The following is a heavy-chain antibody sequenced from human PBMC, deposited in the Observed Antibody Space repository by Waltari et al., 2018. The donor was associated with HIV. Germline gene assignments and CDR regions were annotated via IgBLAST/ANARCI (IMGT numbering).Heavy chain of an antibody. D-gene: IGHD2-15*01. J-gene: IGHJ3*02. V-gene: IGHV3-11*05. Sequence: QVHLVESGGDLVKPGGSLRLSCVGSGFTFSDYYMTWIRQAPGKRLEGVSYSAVSSAYTNYGESVKGRFTMSRDDAKKSLFLQINSLRPEDTAVYYCARVARGLRQGSFDIWGQGTMVTVSS. CDR2: SAVSSAYT. CDR3: ARVARGLRQGSFDI. CDR1: GFTFSDYY.